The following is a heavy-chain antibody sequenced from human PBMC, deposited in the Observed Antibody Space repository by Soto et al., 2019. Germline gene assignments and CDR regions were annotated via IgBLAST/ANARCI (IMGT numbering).Heavy chain of an antibody. Sequence: QVQLVESGGGVVQPGRSLRLSCAASGFTFSSYGMHWVRQAPGKGLEWVAVISYDGSNKYYADSVKGRFTISRDNSKNNLYLQMISMRAADTAVYYCAKDGPDYGDYQYYFDYWGQGTLVTVSS. V-gene: IGHV3-30*18. CDR1: GFTFSSYG. D-gene: IGHD4-17*01. CDR2: ISYDGSNK. J-gene: IGHJ4*02. CDR3: AKDGPDYGDYQYYFDY.